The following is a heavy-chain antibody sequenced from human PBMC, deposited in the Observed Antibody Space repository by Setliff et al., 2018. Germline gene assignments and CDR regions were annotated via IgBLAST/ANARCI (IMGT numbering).Heavy chain of an antibody. CDR2: VYYSGTA. D-gene: IGHD6-6*01. CDR3: ARGRNVAARLLDS. Sequence: SETLSLTCTVSDGSLSTYYWSWIRQPPGKGLEFIGYVYYSGTANYSPSLRSRLTISVDTSNNQFSLKVTSVTAADTGIYYCARGRNVAARLLDSWGQGARVTVSS. V-gene: IGHV4-59*12. CDR1: DGSLSTYY. J-gene: IGHJ4*02.